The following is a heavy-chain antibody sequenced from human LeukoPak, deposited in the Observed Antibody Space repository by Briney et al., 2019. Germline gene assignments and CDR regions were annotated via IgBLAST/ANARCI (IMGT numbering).Heavy chain of an antibody. CDR3: ARDYGDYLSPPLGLGY. J-gene: IGHJ4*02. CDR1: GFNFSSYG. Sequence: PGESLRLFCAASGFNFSSYGMHWVPQARGKGVEWVAYIWYDGSNKLYAECVRGRFTIYRDNSKNTLYLQMNSQRAEDTGVYYCARDYGDYLSPPLGLGYWGQGTLVTVPP. D-gene: IGHD4-17*01. V-gene: IGHV3-33*01. CDR2: IWYDGSNK.